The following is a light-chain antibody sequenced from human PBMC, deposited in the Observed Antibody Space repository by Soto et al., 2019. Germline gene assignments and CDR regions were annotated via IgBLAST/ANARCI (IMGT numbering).Light chain of an antibody. V-gene: IGKV3-20*01. CDR3: QQYGNLLWA. Sequence: ETVLTQSPATLSLSPGERATLSCRASESVGNSLAWYQHKPGQAPRLLIYGASSRATGIPDRFSGSGSGTDFTLTISRLESEDFAVYYCQQYGNLLWACGQGTKGDI. J-gene: IGKJ1*01. CDR2: GAS. CDR1: ESVGNS.